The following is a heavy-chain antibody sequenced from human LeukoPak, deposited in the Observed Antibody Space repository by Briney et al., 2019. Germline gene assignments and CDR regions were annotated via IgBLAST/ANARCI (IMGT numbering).Heavy chain of an antibody. CDR1: GDSISTSNSY. Sequence: PSETLSLTCTVSGDSISTSNSYWGWIRQPPGKGLEWIGSIYYSGNTYYNASLKSRVTISVDTSKNQFSLKLSSVTAADTAVYYCASTYYDFWSGYYRYNWFDPWGQGTLVTVSS. CDR3: ASTYYDFWSGYYRYNWFDP. J-gene: IGHJ5*02. V-gene: IGHV4-39*07. D-gene: IGHD3-3*01. CDR2: IYYSGNT.